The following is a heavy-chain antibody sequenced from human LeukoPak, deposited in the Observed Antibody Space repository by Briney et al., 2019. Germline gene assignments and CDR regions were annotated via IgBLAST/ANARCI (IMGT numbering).Heavy chain of an antibody. J-gene: IGHJ4*02. V-gene: IGHV3-30-3*01. Sequence: GGSLRLSCAASGFTFSSYAMHWVRQAPGKGLEWVAVISYDGSNKYYADSVKGRFTISRDNSKDTLYLQMNSLRAEDTAVYYCARGSLWLQLDYWGQGTLVTVSS. CDR2: ISYDGSNK. CDR3: ARGSLWLQLDY. D-gene: IGHD5-24*01. CDR1: GFTFSSYA.